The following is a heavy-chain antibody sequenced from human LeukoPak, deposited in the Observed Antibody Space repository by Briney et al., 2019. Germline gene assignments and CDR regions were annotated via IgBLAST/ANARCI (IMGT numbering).Heavy chain of an antibody. D-gene: IGHD3-9*01. CDR3: NTDINTIYDNVY. CDR2: IRSRNEGETA. J-gene: IGHJ4*02. V-gene: IGHV3-15*01. Sequence: GGSLRLSCAASGLSFSGAWMTWVRQCPGKGLEWVGLIRSRNEGETAAYAAPVRGRFIISRDDSRKTIYLQMNSLKTEDTAVYYCNTDINTIYDNVYWGQGTLVTVSS. CDR1: GLSFSGAW.